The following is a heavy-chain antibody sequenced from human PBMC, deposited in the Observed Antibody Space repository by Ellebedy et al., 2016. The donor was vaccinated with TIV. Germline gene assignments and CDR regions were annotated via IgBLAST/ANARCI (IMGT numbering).Heavy chain of an antibody. CDR1: GFTFSGSA. Sequence: GESLKISXAASGFTFSGSAMHWVRQASGKGLEWVGRIRSKANSYATAYAASVKGRFTISRDDSKNTAYLQMNSLKTEDTAVYYCTRLEERWSYYDSSGYYLRAFDIWGQGTMVTVSS. J-gene: IGHJ3*02. CDR3: TRLEERWSYYDSSGYYLRAFDI. D-gene: IGHD3-22*01. V-gene: IGHV3-73*01. CDR2: IRSKANSYAT.